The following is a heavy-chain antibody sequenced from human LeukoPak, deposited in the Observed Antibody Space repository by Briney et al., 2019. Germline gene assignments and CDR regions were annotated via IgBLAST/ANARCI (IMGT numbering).Heavy chain of an antibody. V-gene: IGHV1-69*04. CDR2: IIPILGIA. CDR1: GGTFSSYA. CDR3: AREGDGYKWGTFDY. D-gene: IGHD5-24*01. J-gene: IGHJ4*02. Sequence: ASVTVSCKASGGTFSSYAISWVRQAPGQGLEWMGRIIPILGIANYAQKFQGRVTITADKSTSTAYMELSSLRSEDTAVYYCAREGDGYKWGTFDYWGQGTLVTVSS.